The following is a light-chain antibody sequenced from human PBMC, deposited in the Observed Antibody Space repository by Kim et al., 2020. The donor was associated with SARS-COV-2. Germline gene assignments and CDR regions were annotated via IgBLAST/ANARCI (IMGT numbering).Light chain of an antibody. J-gene: IGLJ2*01. V-gene: IGLV1-47*01. CDR1: SANVGSNY. CDR2: RNN. CDR3: AAWDDSLSGVV. Sequence: GHGVPISCSGSSANVGSNYVYWYQQLPGTAPKLLIYRNNQRPSGVPDRFSGSKSGTSASLAISGLRSEDEADYYCAAWDDSLSGVVFGGGTQLTVL.